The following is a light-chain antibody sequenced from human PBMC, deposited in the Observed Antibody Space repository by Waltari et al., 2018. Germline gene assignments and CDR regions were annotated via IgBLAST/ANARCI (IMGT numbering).Light chain of an antibody. CDR2: TAS. J-gene: IGKJ4*01. Sequence: IQLTQSPSSLSASVGDRVTITCRTSQGISNYLNWYQQKSGKAPKLLIYTASTLQSGVSSSLSGRGSGTDFTLTISSLQPEDFATYYCQQLNSYPPTFGGGTKVEIK. CDR3: QQLNSYPPT. CDR1: QGISNY. V-gene: IGKV1-9*01.